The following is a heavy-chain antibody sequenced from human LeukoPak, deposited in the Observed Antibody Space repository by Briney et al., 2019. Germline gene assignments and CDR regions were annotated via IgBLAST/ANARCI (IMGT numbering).Heavy chain of an antibody. J-gene: IGHJ4*02. D-gene: IGHD1-26*01. CDR1: GFTFRSHG. Sequence: PGGSLRLSCVASGFTFRSHGMNWVRQAPGKGLEWVSYISSSSSTIYYADSVKGRFTISRDNAKNSLYLQMNSLRAEDTAVYYCASNPPHSGSYEKDLDYWGQGTLVTVSS. CDR2: ISSSSSTI. CDR3: ASNPPHSGSYEKDLDY. V-gene: IGHV3-48*01.